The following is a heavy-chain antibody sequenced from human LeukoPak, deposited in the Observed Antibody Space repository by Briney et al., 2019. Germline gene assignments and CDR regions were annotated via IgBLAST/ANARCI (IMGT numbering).Heavy chain of an antibody. D-gene: IGHD6-19*01. CDR1: GRSISNYH. J-gene: IGHJ4*02. CDR3: AGVMGSVWTGFDY. V-gene: IGHV4-59*01. CDR2: IYYSGTT. Sequence: SEPLSLTCTVSGRSISNYHWSWIRQPPGKGLEWIGYIYYSGTTNYSPSLKSRATISVDTSKNQFPLKLSSVTAADTAVYYCAGVMGSVWTGFDYWGQGTLVTVSS.